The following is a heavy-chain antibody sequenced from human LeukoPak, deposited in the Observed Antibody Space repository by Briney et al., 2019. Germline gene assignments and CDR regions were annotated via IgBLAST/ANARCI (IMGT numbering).Heavy chain of an antibody. CDR2: ISAYNGNT. CDR3: ARLSLGYCSSTSCYASDY. Sequence: ASVKVSCKASGYTLTSYGISWVRQAPGQGLEWMGWISAYNGNTNYAQKLQGRVTMTTDTSTSTAYMELRSLRSDDTAVYYCARLSLGYCSSTSCYASDYWGQGTLVTVSS. D-gene: IGHD2-2*01. CDR1: GYTLTSYG. V-gene: IGHV1-18*04. J-gene: IGHJ4*02.